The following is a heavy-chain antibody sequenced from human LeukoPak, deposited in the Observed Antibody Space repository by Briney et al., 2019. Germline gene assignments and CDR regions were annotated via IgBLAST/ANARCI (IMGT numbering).Heavy chain of an antibody. V-gene: IGHV3-21*01. J-gene: IGHJ4*02. CDR1: GFTFSSYS. Sequence: GGSLRLSCAASGFTFSSYSMNWVRQAPGKGLEWVSSISSSSSYIYYADSVKGRFTISRDNAKNSLYLQMNSLRAEDTAVYYCARVGITIFCLVIIYVGYDYWGQGTLVTVSS. D-gene: IGHD3-9*01. CDR3: ARVGITIFCLVIIYVGYDY. CDR2: ISSSSSYI.